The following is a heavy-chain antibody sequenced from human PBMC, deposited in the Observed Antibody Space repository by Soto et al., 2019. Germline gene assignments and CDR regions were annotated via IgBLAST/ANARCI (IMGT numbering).Heavy chain of an antibody. CDR3: AKDSSSWYGLPDYFSS. D-gene: IGHD6-13*01. J-gene: IGHJ4*02. CDR1: GYTFASYG. Sequence: ASVKVSCKGSGYTFASYGISWVRQPPGQGLEWMGWISAYNGNTNYAQKLQGRVTMTTDTSTSTAYMELRSLRSDDTAVYFCAKDSSSWYGLPDYFSSWAQGSLVP. V-gene: IGHV1-18*01. CDR2: ISAYNGNT.